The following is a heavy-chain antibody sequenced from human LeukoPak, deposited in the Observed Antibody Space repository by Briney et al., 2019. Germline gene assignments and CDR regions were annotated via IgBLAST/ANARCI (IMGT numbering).Heavy chain of an antibody. CDR2: IIPIFGTA. Sequence: SXXVSCKASGGTFISYAITWVRQAPGQGLEWMGRIIPIFGTANYAQKFQGRVTITTDESTSTAYMELSTLRSDDTAVYYCARERPPGDSSNWFLEGYFDIWGQGTLVTVSS. CDR3: ARERPPGDSSNWFLEGYFDI. CDR1: GGTFISYA. J-gene: IGHJ4*02. D-gene: IGHD6-13*01. V-gene: IGHV1-69*05.